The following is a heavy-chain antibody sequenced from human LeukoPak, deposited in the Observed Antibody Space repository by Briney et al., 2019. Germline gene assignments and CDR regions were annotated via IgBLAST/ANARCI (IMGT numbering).Heavy chain of an antibody. J-gene: IGHJ4*02. CDR2: ISSSSSYI. Sequence: GGSLRLSCAASGFTFSSYSMNWVRQAPGKGLEWVSSISSSSSYIYYADSVKGRFTISRDNAKNSLYLQMNSLRAEDTAVYYCARDPPSWGSYRFYYFDYWGQGTLVTVSS. D-gene: IGHD3-16*02. CDR3: ARDPPSWGSYRFYYFDY. V-gene: IGHV3-21*01. CDR1: GFTFSSYS.